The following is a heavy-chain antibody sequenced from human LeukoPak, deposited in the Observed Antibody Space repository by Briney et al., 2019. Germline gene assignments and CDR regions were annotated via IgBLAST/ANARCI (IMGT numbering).Heavy chain of an antibody. CDR3: ARRVVGIAVRIYYCYMHV. D-gene: IGHD6-6*01. Sequence: SETLSLTCTVSGGSISSYYWSWIRQPPGKGLEWIGYIYYSGSTNYNPSLKSRVTISVDTSKNQFSLKLSSVTAAHTAVYYCARRVVGIAVRIYYCYMHVWGKGTTVTVSS. J-gene: IGHJ6*03. CDR2: IYYSGST. V-gene: IGHV4-59*01. CDR1: GGSISSYY.